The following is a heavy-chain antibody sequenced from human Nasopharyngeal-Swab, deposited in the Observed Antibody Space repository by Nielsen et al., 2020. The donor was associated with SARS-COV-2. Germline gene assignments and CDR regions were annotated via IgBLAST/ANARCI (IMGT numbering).Heavy chain of an antibody. D-gene: IGHD6-6*01. V-gene: IGHV4-59*01. Sequence: SETLSLTCTVSGGSISTYYWSWIRQPPGKGLEWIGYIYYSGSTNYSPSLKSRVTISVDTSKNQFSLKLSSVTAADTAVYHCARVPLELVGAYYSYHMDVWGKGTTVIVSS. CDR1: GGSISTYY. CDR3: ARVPLELVGAYYSYHMDV. CDR2: IYYSGST. J-gene: IGHJ6*03.